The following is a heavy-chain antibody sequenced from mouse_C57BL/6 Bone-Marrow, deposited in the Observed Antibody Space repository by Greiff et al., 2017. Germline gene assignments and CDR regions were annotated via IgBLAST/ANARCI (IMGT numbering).Heavy chain of an antibody. CDR3: ARSEVHYYGSLYYFDY. V-gene: IGHV1-52*01. D-gene: IGHD1-1*01. J-gene: IGHJ2*01. CDR2: IDPSDSET. Sequence: QVQLQQSGAELVRPGSSVKLSCKASGYTFTSYWMHWVKQRPIQGLEWIGNIDPSDSETHYNQKFKDKATLTVDKSSSTAYMQLSSLTSEDSAVYYCARSEVHYYGSLYYFDYWGQGTTLTVSS. CDR1: GYTFTSYW.